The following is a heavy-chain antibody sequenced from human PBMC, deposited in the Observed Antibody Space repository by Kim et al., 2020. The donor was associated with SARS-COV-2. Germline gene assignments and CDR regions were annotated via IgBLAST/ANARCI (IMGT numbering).Heavy chain of an antibody. V-gene: IGHV1-18*04. J-gene: IGHJ4*02. CDR3: ASDHPDYYDSSGSLRYFDY. CDR2: ISAYNGNT. Sequence: ASVKVSCKASGYTFTSYGISWVRQAPGQGLEWMGWISAYNGNTNYAQKLQGRVTMTTDTSTSTAYMELRSLRSDDTAVYYCASDHPDYYDSSGSLRYFDYWGQGTLVTVSS. D-gene: IGHD3-22*01. CDR1: GYTFTSYG.